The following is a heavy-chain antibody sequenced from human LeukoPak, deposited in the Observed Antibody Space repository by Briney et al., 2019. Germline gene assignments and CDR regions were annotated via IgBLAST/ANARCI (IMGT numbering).Heavy chain of an antibody. Sequence: QPGGSLRLSCAASGFTFSNYWMHWVRQAPGKGLVWVSRINTDGSSTDYADSVKGRFTISRDNAKNSLYLQMNSLRAEDTAVYYCATGGWLQPFDYWGQGTLVTVSS. CDR2: INTDGSST. CDR1: GFTFSNYW. V-gene: IGHV3-74*01. CDR3: ATGGWLQPFDY. J-gene: IGHJ4*02. D-gene: IGHD5-24*01.